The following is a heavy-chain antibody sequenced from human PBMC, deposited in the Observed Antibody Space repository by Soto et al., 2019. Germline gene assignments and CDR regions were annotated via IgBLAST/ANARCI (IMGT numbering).Heavy chain of an antibody. J-gene: IGHJ6*03. D-gene: IGHD2-2*01. CDR1: GYTFTSYD. CDR3: ARGRNRPRSSCSSTSCYSYYYYMDV. CDR2: MNPNSGNT. Sequence: GASVKVSCKASGYTFTSYDINWVRQATGQGLEWMGWMNPNSGNTGYAQKFQGRVTMTRNTSISTAYMEPSSLRSEDTAVYYCARGRNRPRSSCSSTSCYSYYYYMDVWGKGTTVTVSS. V-gene: IGHV1-8*01.